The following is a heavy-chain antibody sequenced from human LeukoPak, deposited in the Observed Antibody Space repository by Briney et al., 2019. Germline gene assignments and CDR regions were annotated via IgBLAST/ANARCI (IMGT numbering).Heavy chain of an antibody. Sequence: ASVKVSCKASGGTFSSYAISWVRQAPGQGLEWMGRINPNSGGTNYAQKFQGRVTMTRDTSISTAYMELSRLRSDDTAVYYCARLIRSYGRYYYYGMDVWGQGTTVTVSS. CDR2: INPNSGGT. D-gene: IGHD1-26*01. CDR3: ARLIRSYGRYYYYGMDV. J-gene: IGHJ6*02. CDR1: GGTFSSYA. V-gene: IGHV1-2*06.